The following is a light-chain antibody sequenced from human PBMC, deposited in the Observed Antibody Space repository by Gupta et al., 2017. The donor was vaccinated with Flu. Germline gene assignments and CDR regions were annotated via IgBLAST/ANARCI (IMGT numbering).Light chain of an antibody. V-gene: IGKV1-33*01. CDR3: QQYDNLPFT. CDR2: DAS. CDR1: QDISNY. J-gene: IGKJ3*01. Sequence: DIQMTQSPSSLSASVGDRVTITCQASQDISNYLNWYQQKPGKAPKLLIYDASNLETGVPSRFSGSGSGTDFTVTISSLQPEDIATYYFQQYDNLPFTCGPGTKVDIK.